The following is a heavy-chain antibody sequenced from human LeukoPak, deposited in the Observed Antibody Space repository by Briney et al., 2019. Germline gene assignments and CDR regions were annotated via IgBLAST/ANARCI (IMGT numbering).Heavy chain of an antibody. D-gene: IGHD5-18*01. CDR2: IVPILGIA. Sequence: SVKVSCKASGGTFSSYAISWVRQAPGQGLEWMGRIVPILGIANYAQKFQGRVTITADKSTSTAYMELSSLRSEDTAVYYCATAAEGNGYSYGYYWGQGTLVTVSS. CDR1: GGTFSSYA. J-gene: IGHJ4*02. CDR3: ATAAEGNGYSYGYY. V-gene: IGHV1-69*04.